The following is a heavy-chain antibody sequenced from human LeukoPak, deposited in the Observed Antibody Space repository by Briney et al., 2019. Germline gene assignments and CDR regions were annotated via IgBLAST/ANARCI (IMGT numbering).Heavy chain of an antibody. V-gene: IGHV3-23*01. Sequence: GGSLRLSCAASGFTFSSYAMSWVRQAPGKGLEWVSAISGSGGSTYYADSVKGRFTISRDNSKNTLSLQMNSLRVEDTAVYYCAKVPYYYDSSGDYSIDYWGQGTLVTVSS. CDR1: GFTFSSYA. D-gene: IGHD3-22*01. J-gene: IGHJ4*02. CDR2: ISGSGGST. CDR3: AKVPYYYDSSGDYSIDY.